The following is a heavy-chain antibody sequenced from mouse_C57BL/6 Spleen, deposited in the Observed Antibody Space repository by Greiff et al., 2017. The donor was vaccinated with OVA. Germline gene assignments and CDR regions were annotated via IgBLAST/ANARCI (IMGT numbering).Heavy chain of an antibody. CDR2: IYPGDGDT. CDR3: ARGEGTAQATFWYFDV. D-gene: IGHD3-2*02. J-gene: IGHJ1*03. CDR1: GYAFSSYW. Sequence: QVQLQQSGAELVKPGASVKISCKASGYAFSSYWMNWVKQRPGKGLEWIGQIYPGDGDTNYNGKFKGKATLTADKSSSTAYMQLSSLTSEDSAVYFCARGEGTAQATFWYFDVWGTGTTVTVSS. V-gene: IGHV1-80*01.